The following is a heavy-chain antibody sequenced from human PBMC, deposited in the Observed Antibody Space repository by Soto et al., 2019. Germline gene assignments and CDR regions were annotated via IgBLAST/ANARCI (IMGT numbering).Heavy chain of an antibody. CDR2: IIPIFGTA. V-gene: IGHV1-69*01. CDR3: ARDLTYYYGSGSSGGIDV. J-gene: IGHJ6*02. Sequence: QVQLVQSGAEVKKPGSSVKVSCKASGGTFSSYAISWVRQAPGQGLEWMGGIIPIFGTANYAQKFQGRVTITADESTSTAYMELSSLRSEDTAVYYCARDLTYYYGSGSSGGIDVWGQGTTVTVSS. CDR1: GGTFSSYA. D-gene: IGHD3-10*01.